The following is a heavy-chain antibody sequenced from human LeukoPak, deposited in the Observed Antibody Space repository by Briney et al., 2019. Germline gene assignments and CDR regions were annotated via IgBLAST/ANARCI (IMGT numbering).Heavy chain of an antibody. CDR2: INTNTGNP. D-gene: IGHD4-23*01. CDR3: ARPKLRWSAYYYMDV. J-gene: IGHJ6*03. V-gene: IGHV7-4-1*02. Sequence: EASVKVSCKASGYTFTSYAMNWVRQAPGQGLEWMGWINTNTGNPTYAQGFTGRFVFSLDTSVSTAYLQISSLKAEDTAVYYCARPKLRWSAYYYMDVWGKGTTVTVSS. CDR1: GYTFTSYA.